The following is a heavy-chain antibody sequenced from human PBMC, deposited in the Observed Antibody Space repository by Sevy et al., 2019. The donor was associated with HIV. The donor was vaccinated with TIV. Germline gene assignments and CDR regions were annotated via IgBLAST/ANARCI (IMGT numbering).Heavy chain of an antibody. CDR3: ARDGNSGYYFNYYYYGMDV. CDR1: GFSLNDYY. J-gene: IGHJ6*02. D-gene: IGHD3-22*01. V-gene: IGHV3-11*06. Sequence: GGSLRLSCAATGFSLNDYYMTWIRQAPGKGLEWVSYISGDSGHTNYAESVKGRFTISRDNTKNFVYLQMDGLRAEVTATYYCARDGNSGYYFNYYYYGMDVWGQGTTVTVSS. CDR2: ISGDSGHT.